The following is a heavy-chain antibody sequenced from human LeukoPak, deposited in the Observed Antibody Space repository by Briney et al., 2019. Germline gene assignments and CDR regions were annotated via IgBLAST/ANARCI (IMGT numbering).Heavy chain of an antibody. V-gene: IGHV1-2*02. D-gene: IGHD7-27*01. CDR3: ARGPNTGAFDA. CDR2: INTKSGNT. Sequence: ASVKVSCKASGYTFSDYYMHWWRQALGQRLGWLGWINTKSGNTNFAQNFQGRVTMTTNTSISTAYMELSSLTSDERAVYDCARGPNTGAFDAWGQGALVTVSS. CDR1: GYTFSDYY. J-gene: IGHJ4*02.